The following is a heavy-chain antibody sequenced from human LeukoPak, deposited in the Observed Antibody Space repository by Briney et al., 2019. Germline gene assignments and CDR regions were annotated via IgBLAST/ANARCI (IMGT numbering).Heavy chain of an antibody. CDR2: TYYRSTWYN. V-gene: IGHV6-1*01. Sequence: SQTPSLTCAISGDSVSSNSVTWNWIRQSPSRGLEWLGRTYYRSTWYNDYAVSVRGRVTVNPDTSKNQFSLHLNSVTPEDTAVYYCARRLTQYDCFDPWGQGILVTVSS. CDR3: ARRLTQYDCFDP. CDR1: GDSVSSNSVT. J-gene: IGHJ5*02. D-gene: IGHD2-2*01.